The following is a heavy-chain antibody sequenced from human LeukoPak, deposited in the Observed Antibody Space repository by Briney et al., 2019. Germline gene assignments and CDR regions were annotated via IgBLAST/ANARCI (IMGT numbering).Heavy chain of an antibody. V-gene: IGHV3-74*01. CDR3: ARYYYSVPFDY. Sequence: PGGSLRLSCAASGFTFSTYWMHWVRHAPGKGLVWVSRINTDGSSTTYADSVKGRFTISRDNAKNALYPQMNSLRAEDTAVYYCARYYYSVPFDYWGPGTLVTVSS. CDR2: INTDGSST. CDR1: GFTFSTYW. J-gene: IGHJ4*02. D-gene: IGHD3-22*01.